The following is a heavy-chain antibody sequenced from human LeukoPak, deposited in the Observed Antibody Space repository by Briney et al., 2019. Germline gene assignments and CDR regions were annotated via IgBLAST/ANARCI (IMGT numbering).Heavy chain of an antibody. V-gene: IGHV4-4*07. CDR2: IYISGSGST. Sequence: SETLSLTCTVSGGSISSYYWSWIRQPAGKGLEWIGRIYISGSGSTNYNPSLKSRVTMSVDTSKNQFSLKLSSVTAADTAVYYCARDLGLAGDYYYYYYMDVWGKGTTVTISS. D-gene: IGHD4-17*01. J-gene: IGHJ6*03. CDR3: ARDLGLAGDYYYYYYMDV. CDR1: GGSISSYY.